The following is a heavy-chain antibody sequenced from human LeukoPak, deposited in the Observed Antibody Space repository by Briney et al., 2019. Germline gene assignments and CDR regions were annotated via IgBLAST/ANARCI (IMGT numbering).Heavy chain of an antibody. V-gene: IGHV1-69*05. D-gene: IGHD3-10*01. CDR1: GGTFSSYA. CDR3: ARGGYYYGSGSRADYYYYMDV. Sequence: GASVKVSCKASGGTFSSYAISWVRQAPGQGLEWMGGIIPIFGTANYAQKFQGRVTITTDESTSTAYMELSSLRSEDTAVYYCARGGYYYGSGSRADYYYYMDVWGKGTTVTVSS. J-gene: IGHJ6*03. CDR2: IIPIFGTA.